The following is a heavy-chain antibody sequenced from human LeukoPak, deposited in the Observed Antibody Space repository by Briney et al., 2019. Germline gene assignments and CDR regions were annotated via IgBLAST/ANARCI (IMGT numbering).Heavy chain of an antibody. CDR3: ARDLSDYSYGGHVG. J-gene: IGHJ4*02. Sequence: GGSLRLSCAASGFTFSSYSMNWVRQAPGKGLEWVSSISSSSSYIYYADSVKGRFTISRDNAKNSLCLQMNSLRAEDTAVYYCARDLSDYSYGGHVGWGQGTLVTVSS. CDR2: ISSSSSYI. CDR1: GFTFSSYS. V-gene: IGHV3-21*01. D-gene: IGHD3-10*01.